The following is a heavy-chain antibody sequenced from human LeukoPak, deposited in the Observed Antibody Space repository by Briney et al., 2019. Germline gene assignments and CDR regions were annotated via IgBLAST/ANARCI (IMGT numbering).Heavy chain of an antibody. J-gene: IGHJ3*02. D-gene: IGHD3-22*01. Sequence: GGSLRLSCAASGFTFSGYSMIWVRQAPGKGLEWISYISSSSSTVYYADSVKGRFTISRDNAKNSLYLQMNSLRDEDTAVYYCARTMIVVDNYAFDIWGQGTMVTVSS. CDR3: ARTMIVVDNYAFDI. CDR1: GFTFSGYS. CDR2: ISSSSSTV. V-gene: IGHV3-48*02.